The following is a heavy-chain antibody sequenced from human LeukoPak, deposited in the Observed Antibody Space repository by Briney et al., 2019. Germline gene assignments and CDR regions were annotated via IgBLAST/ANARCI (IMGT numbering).Heavy chain of an antibody. D-gene: IGHD6-19*01. V-gene: IGHV3-30*01. Sequence: GGSLRLSCAASGFTFSSYAMHWVRQAPGKGLEWVAVISYDGSNKYYADSVKGRFTISRDNSKNTLYLQMNSLRAEDTAVYYCARDPRSPSSSGWLYYYYYYYMDVWGKGTTVTVSS. J-gene: IGHJ6*03. CDR3: ARDPRSPSSSGWLYYYYYYYMDV. CDR1: GFTFSSYA. CDR2: ISYDGSNK.